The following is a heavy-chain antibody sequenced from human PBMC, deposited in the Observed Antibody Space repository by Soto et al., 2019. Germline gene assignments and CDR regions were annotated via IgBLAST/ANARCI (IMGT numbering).Heavy chain of an antibody. CDR3: ARAYCSGGSCYYVDP. CDR2: IYYSGST. CDR1: GGSISSYY. V-gene: IGHV4-59*08. Sequence: SETLSLTCTVSGGSISSYYWSWIRQPPGKGLEWIGYIYYSGSTNYNPSLKSRVTISVDTSKNQFSLKLSSVTAADTAVYYCARAYCSGGSCYYVDPWGQGTLVTVSS. J-gene: IGHJ5*02. D-gene: IGHD2-15*01.